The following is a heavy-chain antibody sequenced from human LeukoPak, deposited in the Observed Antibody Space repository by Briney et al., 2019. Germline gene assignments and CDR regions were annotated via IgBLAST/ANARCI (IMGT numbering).Heavy chain of an antibody. J-gene: IGHJ6*03. CDR2: ISYDGSNK. V-gene: IGHV3-30-3*01. CDR3: ASSNLGYMDV. D-gene: IGHD7-27*01. CDR1: GFTFSSYA. Sequence: PGGSLRLSCAASGFTFSSYAMHWVRQAPGKGLEWVAVISYDGSNKYYADSVKGRFTISRDNSKNTLYLQMNSLRAEDTAVYYCASSNLGYMDVWGKGTTVTVSS.